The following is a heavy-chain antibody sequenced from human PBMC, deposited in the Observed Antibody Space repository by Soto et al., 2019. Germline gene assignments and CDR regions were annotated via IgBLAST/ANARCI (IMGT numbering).Heavy chain of an antibody. Sequence: DVHLLESGGGLVQPGGSPRLSCAASGFMFSAYAMHWVRQAPGQGLEWVSSMSGTSADTYYADSVKGRFTVSRDSSKDTLYLQLNSLRAEDTALYFCAREDGGGPFDYWGQGTLVIVSS. CDR1: GFMFSAYA. CDR3: AREDGGGPFDY. V-gene: IGHV3-23*01. J-gene: IGHJ4*02. D-gene: IGHD2-15*01. CDR2: MSGTSADT.